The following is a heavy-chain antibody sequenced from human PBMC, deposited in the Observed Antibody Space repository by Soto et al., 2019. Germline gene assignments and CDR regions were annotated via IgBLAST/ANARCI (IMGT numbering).Heavy chain of an antibody. CDR3: AREAGDILTGYYDY. Sequence: VASVKVSCKASGYTFTGYYMHWVRQAPGQGLEWMGWINPNSGGTNYAQKFQGRVTMTRDTSISTAYMELSRLRSDDTAVYYCAREAGDILTGYYDYWGQGTLVTVS. D-gene: IGHD3-9*01. CDR2: INPNSGGT. J-gene: IGHJ4*02. CDR1: GYTFTGYY. V-gene: IGHV1-2*02.